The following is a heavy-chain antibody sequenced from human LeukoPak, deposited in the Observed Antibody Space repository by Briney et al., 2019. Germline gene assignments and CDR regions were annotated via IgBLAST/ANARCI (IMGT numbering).Heavy chain of an antibody. Sequence: ASVKVSCKASGYTFTSYYMHWVRQAPGQGLEWMGIINPSGGSTSYAQKFQGRVTMTRDMSTSTVYMELSSLRSEDTAVYYCARDTVPAAIGAYYFDYWGQGTLVTVSS. CDR3: ARDTVPAAIGAYYFDY. V-gene: IGHV1-46*01. CDR1: GYTFTSYY. CDR2: INPSGGST. J-gene: IGHJ4*02. D-gene: IGHD2-2*02.